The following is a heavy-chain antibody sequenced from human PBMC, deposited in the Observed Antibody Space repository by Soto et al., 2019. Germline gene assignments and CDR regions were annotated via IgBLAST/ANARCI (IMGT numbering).Heavy chain of an antibody. Sequence: ASALILRPHQQLLCRQPLGKEQEWVGRTRNKANSYTTEYAASVKGRLIISRDDSINSLYLQMNSLKTEDAAVYYCASTAAYFYYSSSYSDAFDMWGRGTMVTVS. V-gene: IGHV3-72*01. D-gene: IGHD3-22*01. CDR1: ALILRPHQ. CDR2: TRNKANSYTT. CDR3: ASTAAYFYYSSSYSDAFDM. J-gene: IGHJ3*02.